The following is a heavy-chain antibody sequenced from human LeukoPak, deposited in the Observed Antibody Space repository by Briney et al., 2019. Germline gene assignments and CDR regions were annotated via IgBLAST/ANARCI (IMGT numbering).Heavy chain of an antibody. Sequence: SETLSLTCAVSGGSISSGGYSWSWIRQPPGKGLEWIGYIYHSGSTYYNPSLKSRVTISVDSSKNQFSLKLSSVTAADTAVYYCARDGGYYGSGTFDYWGQGTLVTVSS. CDR2: IYHSGST. CDR3: ARDGGYYGSGTFDY. J-gene: IGHJ4*02. V-gene: IGHV4-30-2*01. D-gene: IGHD3-10*01. CDR1: GGSISSGGYS.